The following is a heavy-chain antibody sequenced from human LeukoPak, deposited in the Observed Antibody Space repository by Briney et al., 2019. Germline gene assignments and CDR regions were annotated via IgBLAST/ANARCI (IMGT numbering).Heavy chain of an antibody. J-gene: IGHJ4*02. CDR3: ARGPYSSNWYVDY. CDR1: GFTFSSYE. Sequence: GGSLRLSCAASGFTFSSYEMNWVRQAPGKGLEWLSYISSSGTTTYYADSVKGRFTISRDNAKNSLYLQMNSLRAEDTAVYYCARGPYSSNWYVDYWGQGTLVTVAS. D-gene: IGHD6-13*01. V-gene: IGHV3-48*03. CDR2: ISSSGTTT.